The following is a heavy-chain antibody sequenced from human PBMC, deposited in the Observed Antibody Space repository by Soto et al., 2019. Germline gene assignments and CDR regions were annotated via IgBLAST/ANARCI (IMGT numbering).Heavy chain of an antibody. CDR3: AFGYSSRANDGFVIWTQRKTDP. Sequence: GEAWKICCKGSGDQLNNYWIGWVLQMPGKGLEWMGIIDPSDSDTRYSPSFQGQVTMSADKSMTTAYLQWSSLKASDNDMYNMAFGYSSRANDGFVIWTQRKTDP. V-gene: IGHV5-51*03. CDR1: GDQLNNYW. J-gene: IGHJ5*02. D-gene: IGHD5-12*01. CDR2: IDPSDSDT.